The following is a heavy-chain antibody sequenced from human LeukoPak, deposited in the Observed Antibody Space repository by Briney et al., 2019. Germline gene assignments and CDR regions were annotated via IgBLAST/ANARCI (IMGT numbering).Heavy chain of an antibody. CDR2: IYYSGST. J-gene: IGHJ6*03. D-gene: IGHD5-18*01. V-gene: IGHV4-30-4*08. Sequence: PSETLSLTCTVSGGSISSGDYYWSWIRQPPGKGLEWIGYIYYSGSTYYNPSLKSRVTISVDTSKNQFSLKLSSVTAADTAVYYCSWVTASPTYYYMDVWGKGTTVTVSS. CDR1: GGSISSGDYY. CDR3: SWVTASPTYYYMDV.